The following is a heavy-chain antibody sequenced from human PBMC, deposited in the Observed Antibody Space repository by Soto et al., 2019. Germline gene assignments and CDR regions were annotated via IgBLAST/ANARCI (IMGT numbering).Heavy chain of an antibody. CDR3: ARGDYYDSSGYYYDY. CDR1: GYTFTSYG. Sequence: DSGKVCCKTCGYTFTSYGMSLVRQAPGQGLEWMGWISAYNGNTNYAQKLQGRVTMTTDTSTSTAYMELRSLRSDDTAVYYCARGDYYDSSGYYYDYWGQGTLVTVSS. J-gene: IGHJ4*02. V-gene: IGHV1-18*04. CDR2: ISAYNGNT. D-gene: IGHD3-22*01.